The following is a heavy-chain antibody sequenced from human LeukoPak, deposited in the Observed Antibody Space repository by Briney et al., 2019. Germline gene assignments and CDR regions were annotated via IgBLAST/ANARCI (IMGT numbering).Heavy chain of an antibody. CDR1: GYTFTSYY. Sequence: ASVKVSCKASGYTFTSYYMHWVRQAPGQGLEWMGIINPSGGSTSYAQKFQGRVTMTRDTSTSTVYMELSSLRSEDTAVYYCARDGGDYSSPFNWFDPWGQGTLVTVSS. J-gene: IGHJ5*02. D-gene: IGHD6-13*01. CDR3: ARDGGDYSSPFNWFDP. CDR2: INPSGGST. V-gene: IGHV1-46*01.